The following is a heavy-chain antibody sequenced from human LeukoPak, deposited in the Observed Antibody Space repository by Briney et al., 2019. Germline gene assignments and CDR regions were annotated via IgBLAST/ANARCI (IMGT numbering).Heavy chain of an antibody. CDR1: GYTFTGYY. CDR3: ARDLPDGSFPDY. D-gene: IGHD5-24*01. V-gene: IGHV1-2*02. J-gene: IGHJ4*02. Sequence: VASVKVSCKASGYTFTGYYMHWVRQAPGQGLEWMGWINPNSGGTDYAQKFQGSVTMTRDTSISTAYMELNRLRSDDTAVYYCARDLPDGSFPDYWGQGTLVTVSS. CDR2: INPNSGGT.